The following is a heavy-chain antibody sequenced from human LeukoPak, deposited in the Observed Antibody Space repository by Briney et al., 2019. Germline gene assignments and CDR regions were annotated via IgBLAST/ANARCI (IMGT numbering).Heavy chain of an antibody. J-gene: IGHJ4*02. D-gene: IGHD2-21*01. CDR3: ARLWPEGSNDY. CDR1: GGTFSSYA. V-gene: IGHV1-18*01. CDR2: ISAYNGNT. Sequence: ASVTASCTASGGTFSSYAISWVRQAPGQGLEWMGWISAYNGNTNYAQKLQGRVTITTDTSTSTAYMELRSLRSDDTAVYYCARLWPEGSNDYWGQGTLVTVSS.